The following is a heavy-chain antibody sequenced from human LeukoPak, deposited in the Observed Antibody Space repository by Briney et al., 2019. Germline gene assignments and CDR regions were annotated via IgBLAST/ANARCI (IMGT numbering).Heavy chain of an antibody. V-gene: IGHV1-58*01. Sequence: ASVKVSCKASGFTFTSSAVQWVRQARGQRLEWIGWIVVGSGNTSYAQKFQGRVTMTRDTSTSTVYMELSSLRSEDTAVYYCARGLAAAGYFDYWGQGTLVTVSS. J-gene: IGHJ4*02. CDR1: GFTFTSSA. CDR3: ARGLAAAGYFDY. CDR2: IVVGSGNT. D-gene: IGHD6-13*01.